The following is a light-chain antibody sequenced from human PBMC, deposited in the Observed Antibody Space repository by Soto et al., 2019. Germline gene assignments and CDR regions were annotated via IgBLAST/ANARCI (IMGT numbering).Light chain of an antibody. CDR2: DVS. CDR3: SSYTSSNTLVV. V-gene: IGLV2-14*03. J-gene: IGLJ2*01. Sequence: QSVLTQPASVSGSPGQSITISCTGTSSDVGGYDYVSWYQQHKGKAPKLMIYDVSNRPSGVSNRFSGSKSGNTASLTISGLQAEDEADYYCSSYTSSNTLVVFGGGTKLTVL. CDR1: SSDVGGYDY.